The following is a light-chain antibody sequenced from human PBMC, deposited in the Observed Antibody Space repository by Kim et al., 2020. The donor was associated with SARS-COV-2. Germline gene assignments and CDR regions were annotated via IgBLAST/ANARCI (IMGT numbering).Light chain of an antibody. CDR2: GKN. J-gene: IGLJ1*01. Sequence: ALGQTVRITCQEDSLRIYYASWYQQKPGPAPVLVIYGKNNRPSGIPDRFSGSSSGNTASLTITGAQAEDEADYYCNSRDSSGNPYVFGTGTKVTVL. CDR1: SLRIYY. CDR3: NSRDSSGNPYV. V-gene: IGLV3-19*01.